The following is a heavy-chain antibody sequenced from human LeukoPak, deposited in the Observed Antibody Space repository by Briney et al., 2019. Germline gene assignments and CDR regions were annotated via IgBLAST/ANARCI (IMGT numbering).Heavy chain of an antibody. V-gene: IGHV3-7*01. J-gene: IGHJ4*02. CDR3: ARSNRADFDY. Sequence: GGSLRLSCAASGFTFSIYWMSWVRQAPGKGLEWVANIKQDGSEKYYVDSVKGRFTISRDNAKNSLYLQMNSLRAEDTAVYYCARSNRADFDYWGQGTLVTVSS. CDR2: IKQDGSEK. CDR1: GFTFSIYW.